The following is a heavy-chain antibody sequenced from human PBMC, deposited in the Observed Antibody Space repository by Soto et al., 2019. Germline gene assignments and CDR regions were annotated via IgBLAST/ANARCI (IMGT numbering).Heavy chain of an antibody. Sequence: SETLSLTCTVSGGSISSYYWSWIRQPPGKGLEWIGEINHSGSTNYNPSLKSRVTISVDTSKNQFSLKLSSVTAADTAVYYCARGFAYCGGDCPPYGMDVWGQGTTVTVSS. CDR3: ARGFAYCGGDCPPYGMDV. V-gene: IGHV4-34*01. J-gene: IGHJ6*02. CDR2: INHSGST. D-gene: IGHD2-21*02. CDR1: GGSISSYY.